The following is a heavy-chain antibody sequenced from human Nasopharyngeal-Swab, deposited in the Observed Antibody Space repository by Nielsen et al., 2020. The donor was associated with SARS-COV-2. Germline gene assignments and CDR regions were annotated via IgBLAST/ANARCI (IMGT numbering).Heavy chain of an antibody. J-gene: IGHJ6*02. D-gene: IGHD6-19*01. CDR2: ISSSSSYI. V-gene: IGHV3-21*01. CDR1: GFTFSSYS. Sequence: GESLKISCAASGFTFSSYSMNWVSQAPGKGLEWVSSISSSSSYIYYADSVKGRFTISRDNAKNSLYLQMNSLRAEDTAVYYCARLGGWSVGYYGMDVWGQGTTVTVSS. CDR3: ARLGGWSVGYYGMDV.